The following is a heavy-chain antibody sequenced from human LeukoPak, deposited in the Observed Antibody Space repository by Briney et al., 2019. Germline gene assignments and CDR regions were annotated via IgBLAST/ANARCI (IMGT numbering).Heavy chain of an antibody. D-gene: IGHD2-2*01. Sequence: GAPLQSSCKGSGCSFTSYWIGWGRQMPGKGLEWMGIIYPGDSDTRYSPSFQGQVTISADKSISTAYLQWSSLKASDTAMYYCARLKGGYERAAFDIWGQGTMVTVSS. J-gene: IGHJ3*02. CDR2: IYPGDSDT. V-gene: IGHV5-51*01. CDR1: GCSFTSYW. CDR3: ARLKGGYERAAFDI.